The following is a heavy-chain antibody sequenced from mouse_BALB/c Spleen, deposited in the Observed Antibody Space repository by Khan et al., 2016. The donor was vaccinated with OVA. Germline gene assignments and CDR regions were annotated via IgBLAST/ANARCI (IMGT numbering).Heavy chain of an antibody. CDR2: IYPGTDYT. CDR3: AREEALYYVDY. Sequence: QVQLQQSGAELVRPGASVKLSCKTSGYIFTSYWMHWVKQRSGQGLEWIARIYPGTDYTYYNEKLKDKATLTAAKSSSTAYMQLSSLKSEDSAYYFCAREEALYYVDYWGQGTTLTVSS. V-gene: IGHV1-76*01. J-gene: IGHJ2*01. D-gene: IGHD3-2*02. CDR1: GYIFTSYW.